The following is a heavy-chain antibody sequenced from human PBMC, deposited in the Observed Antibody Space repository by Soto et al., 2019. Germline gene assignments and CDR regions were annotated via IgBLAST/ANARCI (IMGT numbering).Heavy chain of an antibody. V-gene: IGHV1-69*13. CDR3: ARGVWMDGSGSYWFSYYHFDY. D-gene: IGHD3-10*01. CDR2: IIPIFGTA. CDR1: GGTFSSYA. J-gene: IGHJ4*02. Sequence: GASVKVSCKASGGTFSSYAISWVRQAPGQGLEWMGGIIPIFGTANYAQKFQGRVTITADESTSTAYMELSSLRSEDTAVYYCARGVWMDGSGSYWFSYYHFDYWGQG.